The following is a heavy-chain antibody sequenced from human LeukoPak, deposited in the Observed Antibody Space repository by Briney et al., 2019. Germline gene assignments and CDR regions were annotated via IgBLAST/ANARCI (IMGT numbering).Heavy chain of an antibody. J-gene: IGHJ4*02. CDR1: GFTFSSYE. D-gene: IGHD5-24*01. V-gene: IGHV3-48*03. Sequence: PGGSLRLSCAASGFTFSSYEMNWVRQAPGKGLEWVSYISSSGSTIYYADSVKGRFTISRDNAKNSLYLQMNSLRAEDTAVYYCARSSGFLQDFWGQGALVTVSS. CDR3: ARSSGFLQDF. CDR2: ISSSGSTI.